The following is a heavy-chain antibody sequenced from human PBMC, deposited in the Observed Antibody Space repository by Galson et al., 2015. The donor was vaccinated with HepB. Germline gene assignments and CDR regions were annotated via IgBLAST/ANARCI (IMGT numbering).Heavy chain of an antibody. CDR3: ARDRRFLLGIQSFDY. CDR1: GYTFTGYY. V-gene: IGHV1-2*02. D-gene: IGHD5-18*01. Sequence: SVKVSCKASGYTFTGYYMHWVRQAPGQGLEWMGWINPNSGGTNYAQKFQGRVTMTRDTSISTAYMELSRLRSDDTAVYYCARDRRFLLGIQSFDYWGQGTLVTVSS. J-gene: IGHJ4*02. CDR2: INPNSGGT.